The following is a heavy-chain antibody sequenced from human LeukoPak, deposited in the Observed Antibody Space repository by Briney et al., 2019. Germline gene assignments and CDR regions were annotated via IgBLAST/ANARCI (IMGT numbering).Heavy chain of an antibody. CDR1: GFTFSSYA. V-gene: IGHV3-23*01. CDR3: AKFRSIVVVPAAMGAYMDV. CDR2: ISGSGGST. Sequence: QTGGSLRLSCAASGFTFSSYAMSWVRQAPGKGLEWVSAISGSGGSTYYADSVKGRFTISRDNSKNTLYLQMNSLRAEDTAVYYCAKFRSIVVVPAAMGAYMDVWGKGTTVTISS. D-gene: IGHD2-2*01. J-gene: IGHJ6*03.